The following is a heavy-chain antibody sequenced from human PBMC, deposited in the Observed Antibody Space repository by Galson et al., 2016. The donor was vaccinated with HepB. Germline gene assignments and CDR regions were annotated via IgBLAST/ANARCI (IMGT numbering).Heavy chain of an antibody. CDR2: IYADDSDT. CDR3: VRHNPSSLANSDYGVKYYYGMDV. CDR1: GYSFPKYW. D-gene: IGHD5-12*01. Sequence: QSGAEVKKPGESLKISCEGSGYSFPKYWVGWVRQMPGKGLEWMGIIYADDSDTRYSPSFQGQVIISADKSISTAYLQWSSLKASDTAMYYCVRHNPSSLANSDYGVKYYYGMDVWGQGTTVTVSS. V-gene: IGHV5-51*01. J-gene: IGHJ6*02.